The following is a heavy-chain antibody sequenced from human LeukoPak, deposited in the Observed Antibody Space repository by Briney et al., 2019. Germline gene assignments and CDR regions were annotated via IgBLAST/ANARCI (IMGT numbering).Heavy chain of an antibody. CDR1: GFTCSSYA. CDR2: ISGSDIGT. J-gene: IGHJ4*02. CDR3: AKGGWREY. Sequence: SGGSLRLSCAASGFTCSSYAMSCVRQAPGKGLEWVSGISGSDIGTYYADSVKGRFTISRDTPKNTLYLQMNSLRAEDTAVYYCAKGGWREYWGQGTLVTVSS. V-gene: IGHV3-23*01. D-gene: IGHD1-26*01.